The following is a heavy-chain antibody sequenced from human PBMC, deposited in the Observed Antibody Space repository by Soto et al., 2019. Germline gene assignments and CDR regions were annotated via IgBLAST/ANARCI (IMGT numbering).Heavy chain of an antibody. J-gene: IGHJ3*02. V-gene: IGHV3-23*01. Sequence: AGCLRIACAASGVNFCNYAMNWVRQDTGKGMALVSAISDSSGRTYYADSVKGRFTVSRDNSKNTLYLQMNSLRAEDTAVYYCAKAQYCSGGSCYGWGDAFDIWGQGTMVTVSS. CDR3: AKAQYCSGGSCYGWGDAFDI. D-gene: IGHD2-15*01. CDR2: ISDSSGRT. CDR1: GVNFCNYA.